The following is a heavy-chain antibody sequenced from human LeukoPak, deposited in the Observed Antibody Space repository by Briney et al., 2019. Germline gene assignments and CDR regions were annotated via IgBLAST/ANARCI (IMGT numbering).Heavy chain of an antibody. V-gene: IGHV3-30-3*02. D-gene: IGHD2-15*01. CDR2: ISYDGSNK. CDR1: GFTFSSYA. Sequence: QPGGSLRLSCAASGFTFSSYAMHWVRQAPGKGLEWVAVISYDGSNKYYADSVKDRFTISRDNSKNTLYLQMNSLRAEDTAVYYCAKPGDCSGGGCYFFDSWGQGTPVTVSS. CDR3: AKPGDCSGGGCYFFDS. J-gene: IGHJ4*02.